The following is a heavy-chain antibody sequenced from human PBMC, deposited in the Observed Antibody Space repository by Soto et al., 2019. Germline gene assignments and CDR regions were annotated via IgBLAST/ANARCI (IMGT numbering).Heavy chain of an antibody. CDR3: ARQAPYGSVRIYDS. Sequence: QVQLEESGPGLVKPSGTLSLTCTVSSGAISSPNWCSWVRQPPGKGLEWVGEIYHSGGTRYNPTLKSRVTLSVDTSQNQFSLILTSVTAADTAMYYCARQAPYGSVRIYDSWSQRTLVTLSS. J-gene: IGHJ4*02. D-gene: IGHD3-10*01. V-gene: IGHV4-4*02. CDR1: SGAISSPNW. CDR2: IYHSGGT.